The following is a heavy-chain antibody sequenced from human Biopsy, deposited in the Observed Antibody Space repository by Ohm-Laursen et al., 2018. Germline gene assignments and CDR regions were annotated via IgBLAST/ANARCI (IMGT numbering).Heavy chain of an antibody. CDR3: ARDPLNGHKHFDY. D-gene: IGHD2-8*01. J-gene: IGHJ4*02. V-gene: IGHV1-2*02. CDR1: SYTFTDYN. CDR2: INCKTGAT. Sequence: SVKVSCKVSSYTFTDYNIHWMRQAPGQGLEWLGYINCKTGATNYAQKFQGTVTMTRDTSISTAYLALGSLRSADTAIYYCARDPLNGHKHFDYWGQGSLFTVSS.